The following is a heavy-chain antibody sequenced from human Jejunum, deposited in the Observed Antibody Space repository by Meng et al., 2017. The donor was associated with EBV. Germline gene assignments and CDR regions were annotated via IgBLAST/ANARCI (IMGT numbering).Heavy chain of an antibody. Sequence: VQRGGFGGGLVPPGGSLSLSCAALGFRFSNYWMHWVRQVPGKGLVWVSRINNDGSDTIYADSVKGRFTTSRDNAKNTLYLQMNSLRIEDTAVYFCARDKPHNWFDPWGQGTLVTVSS. CDR1: GFRFSNYW. J-gene: IGHJ5*02. V-gene: IGHV3-74*01. CDR2: INNDGSDT. CDR3: ARDKPHNWFDP.